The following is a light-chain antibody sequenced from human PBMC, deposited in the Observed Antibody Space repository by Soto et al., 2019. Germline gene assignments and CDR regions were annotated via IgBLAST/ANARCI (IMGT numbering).Light chain of an antibody. CDR3: HQRSNWLWT. V-gene: IGKV3-11*01. J-gene: IGKJ1*01. CDR2: DAS. CDR1: QSVKNY. Sequence: EIVLTQSPATLSLSPGERATLSCRASQSVKNYLAWYQQKPGQAPRLLIYDASTRATGIPARFSGSGSGTDFTLTISSLEPEDFAVYYCHQRSNWLWTFGQGTKVEIK.